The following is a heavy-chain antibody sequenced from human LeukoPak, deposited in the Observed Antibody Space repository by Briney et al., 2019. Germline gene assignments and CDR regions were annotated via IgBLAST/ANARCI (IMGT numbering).Heavy chain of an antibody. CDR3: ASFRRSRWPGGDAFDI. Sequence: GGSLRLSCAASGFTFSSYNMNWVRQAPGKGLEWVSSISSSSSYIYYADAVKRGCTISSDNAKNSLYLQMYSLRAEDTPVYYCASFRRSRWPGGDAFDIWGQGTMVTVSS. CDR2: ISSSSSYI. CDR1: GFTFSSYN. J-gene: IGHJ3*02. D-gene: IGHD6-13*01. V-gene: IGHV3-21*01.